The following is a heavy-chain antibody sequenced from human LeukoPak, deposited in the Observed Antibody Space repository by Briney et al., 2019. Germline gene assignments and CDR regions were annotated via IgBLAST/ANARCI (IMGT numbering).Heavy chain of an antibody. J-gene: IGHJ4*02. D-gene: IGHD3-10*01. Sequence: SETLSLTCAVSGYSISSGYYWGWIRQPPGKGLEWIGSIYHSGSIYYNPSLKSRVTIAVDTPKNQFSLKLNPVTAADTAVYYCARGATIVRGPIDYWGQGTLVTVSS. CDR3: ARGATIVRGPIDY. V-gene: IGHV4-38-2*01. CDR1: GYSISSGYY. CDR2: IYHSGSI.